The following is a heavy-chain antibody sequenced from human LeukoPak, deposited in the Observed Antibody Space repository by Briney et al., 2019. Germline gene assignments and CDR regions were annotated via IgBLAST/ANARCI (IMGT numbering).Heavy chain of an antibody. V-gene: IGHV4-4*07. D-gene: IGHD1-1*01. CDR1: GISISTYY. CDR2: IYTSGNT. CDR3: AGGPSGTAFDD. Sequence: SETLSLTCAVSGISISTYYWSWIRQPAGKGLEWIWRIYTSGNTNYKPSLKGRLTISVDKSKNHLSLKLSSLTAADTAFYYCAGGPSGTAFDDWGHGTLVTVSS. J-gene: IGHJ4*01.